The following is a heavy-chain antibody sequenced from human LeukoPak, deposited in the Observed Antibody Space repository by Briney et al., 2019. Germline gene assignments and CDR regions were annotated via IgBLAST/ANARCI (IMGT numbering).Heavy chain of an antibody. J-gene: IGHJ4*02. Sequence: GGSLRLSCAASGFTFSSYAMSWVRQAPGKGLEWVSAISGSGGSTYYADSVKGRFTISRDTSKNTLYLQMNSLRAEDTAVYYCARGYSSNWYGRFDYWGQGTLVPVSS. V-gene: IGHV3-23*01. CDR2: ISGSGGST. CDR1: GFTFSSYA. D-gene: IGHD6-13*01. CDR3: ARGYSSNWYGRFDY.